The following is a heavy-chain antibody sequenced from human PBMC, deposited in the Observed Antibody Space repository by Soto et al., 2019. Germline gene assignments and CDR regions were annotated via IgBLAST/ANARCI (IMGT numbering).Heavy chain of an antibody. J-gene: IGHJ4*02. CDR3: ATNSGGYNYIAIY. Sequence: QVQLVQSGTEVKEPGSPVKVSCRASGATFRSHAFTWVRQAPGQGLELMGGIIPMSATPFYTQTFQDRFTITADESASTVYMAVNSVRSEDTAVYYCATNSGGYNYIAIYGGQGTLFTVSS. V-gene: IGHV1-69*12. CDR1: GATFRSHA. D-gene: IGHD5-12*01. CDR2: IIPMSATP.